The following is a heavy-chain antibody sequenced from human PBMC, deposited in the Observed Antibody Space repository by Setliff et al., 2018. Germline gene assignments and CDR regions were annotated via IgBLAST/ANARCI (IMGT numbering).Heavy chain of an antibody. CDR3: IVNMVRPVTGLDS. J-gene: IGHJ4*02. Sequence: ASVKVSCKASGHSLTSNHFHWGRQAPGKGLEWMGTINPNDGYTIYAPAFQGRVAMNTDTSTGTAYMELSGLTSADTAIYYCIVNMVRPVTGLDSWGPGTLVTV. D-gene: IGHD2-15*01. V-gene: IGHV1-46*01. CDR2: INPNDGYT. CDR1: GHSLTSNH.